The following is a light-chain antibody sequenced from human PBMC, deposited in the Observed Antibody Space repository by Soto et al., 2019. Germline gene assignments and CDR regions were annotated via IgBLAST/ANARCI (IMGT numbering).Light chain of an antibody. Sequence: ELVLTQSPGSLSLSPGARATISCRASQMITPSYSAWYQQKPGQAPSLLIYATSSRASGIPDRFSGSGSGTTFSLTISSLEPEDSAVYFCQQYGSFTWTFGQGTKV. CDR3: QQYGSFTWT. J-gene: IGKJ1*01. CDR2: ATS. V-gene: IGKV3-20*01. CDR1: QMITPSY.